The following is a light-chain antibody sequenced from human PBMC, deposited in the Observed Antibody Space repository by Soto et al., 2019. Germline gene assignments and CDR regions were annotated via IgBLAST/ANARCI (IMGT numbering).Light chain of an antibody. J-gene: IGLJ1*01. Sequence: SVLTQPPSASGTPGQRIIISCSGSGSNIGSNSVTWYQQLPRTAPKLLIYTNSQRPSGVPDRFSGSKSGTSASLAISGLQSGDEADYYCATWDDSLNGYVFGTGTNVTVL. CDR2: TNS. CDR3: ATWDDSLNGYV. CDR1: GSNIGSNS. V-gene: IGLV1-44*01.